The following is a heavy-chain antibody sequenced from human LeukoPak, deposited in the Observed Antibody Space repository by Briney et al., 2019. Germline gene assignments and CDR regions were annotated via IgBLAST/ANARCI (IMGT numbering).Heavy chain of an antibody. V-gene: IGHV3-30*18. CDR3: AKDSRHIVMYYYYYGMDV. J-gene: IGHJ6*02. CDR1: GFTFSSYG. D-gene: IGHD2-21*01. CDR2: ISYDGSNN. Sequence: PGGSLSLSCAASGFTFSSYGMHWVRQAPGKGLEWVGVISYDGSNNYYAASVKRRFTISGANSKNTLYLQMNSLGDEATAVYYCAKDSRHIVMYYYYYGMDVWRQATTVTVSS.